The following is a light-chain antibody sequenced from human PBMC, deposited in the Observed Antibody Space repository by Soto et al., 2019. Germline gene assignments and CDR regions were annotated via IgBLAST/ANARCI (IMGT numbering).Light chain of an antibody. J-gene: IGLJ2*01. CDR1: SSNIGALYD. Sequence: QSVLTQPPSVSGAPGQRVTISCTGSSSNIGALYDVNWYQQLPGTAPKLLICDNNNRPSGVPDRFSGSKSGTSASLAITGLQAEDEADYYCQSYDNSLSGHVVFGGGTKVTVL. CDR2: DNN. V-gene: IGLV1-40*01. CDR3: QSYDNSLSGHVV.